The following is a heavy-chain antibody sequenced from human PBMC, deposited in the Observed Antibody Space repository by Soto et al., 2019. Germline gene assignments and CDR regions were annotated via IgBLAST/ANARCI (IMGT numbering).Heavy chain of an antibody. Sequence: TGGSLRLSCAASGFTFSSYGMHWVRQAPGKGLEWVAVISYDGSNKYYADSVKGRFTISRDNSKNTLYLQMNSLRAEDTAVYYCAKTYYDILTGFRDYYYYGMDVWGQGTTVTVSS. D-gene: IGHD3-9*01. CDR2: ISYDGSNK. V-gene: IGHV3-30*18. J-gene: IGHJ6*02. CDR1: GFTFSSYG. CDR3: AKTYYDILTGFRDYYYYGMDV.